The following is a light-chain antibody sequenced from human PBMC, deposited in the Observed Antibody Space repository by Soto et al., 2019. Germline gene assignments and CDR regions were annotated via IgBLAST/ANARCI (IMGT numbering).Light chain of an antibody. V-gene: IGLV1-40*01. Sequence: QSVLTQPPSVSGAPGQRVTISCTGSRSNIGAGYDVHWYQQLPGTAPKLLIDGNTNRPSGITDRFSGTKSGTSASLAIPGLRADDEADYYCQSYETNLSGVVFAGGTKLTVL. CDR2: GNT. CDR1: RSNIGAGYD. CDR3: QSYETNLSGVV. J-gene: IGLJ2*01.